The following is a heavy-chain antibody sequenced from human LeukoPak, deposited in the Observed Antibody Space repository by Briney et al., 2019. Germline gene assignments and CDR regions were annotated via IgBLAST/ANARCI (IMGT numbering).Heavy chain of an antibody. D-gene: IGHD3-10*01. V-gene: IGHV1-2*06. Sequence: GASVKVSCKASGYTFTGYYMHWVRQAPGQGLEWMGRINPNSGGTNYAQKFQGRVTMTRDTSISTAYMELSRLRSDDTAVYYCARVSYYGSGVYGMDVWGQGTTVTVSS. CDR2: INPNSGGT. CDR3: ARVSYYGSGVYGMDV. CDR1: GYTFTGYY. J-gene: IGHJ6*02.